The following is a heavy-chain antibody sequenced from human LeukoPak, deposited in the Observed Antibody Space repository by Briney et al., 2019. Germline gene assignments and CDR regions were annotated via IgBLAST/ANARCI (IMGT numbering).Heavy chain of an antibody. J-gene: IGHJ4*02. D-gene: IGHD2-2*01. V-gene: IGHV3-30*02. CDR1: GFTFSSYG. CDR3: ARFMMEDIVVVPAAIDY. Sequence: GGSLRLSCAASGFTFSSYGMHWVRQAPGKGLEWVAFVRYDGSNKYYADSVKGRFTISRDNSKNTLYLQMNSLRAEDTAVYYCARFMMEDIVVVPAAIDYWGQGTLVTVSS. CDR2: VRYDGSNK.